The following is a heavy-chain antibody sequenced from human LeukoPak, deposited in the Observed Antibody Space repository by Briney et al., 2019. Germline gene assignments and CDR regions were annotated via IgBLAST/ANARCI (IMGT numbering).Heavy chain of an antibody. J-gene: IGHJ4*02. D-gene: IGHD3-10*01. CDR1: GGPFSGYF. CDR3: ARRYYYNLGSFPFDF. V-gene: IGHV4-34*01. CDR2: IHNSGTT. Sequence: PSETLSLTCAVSGGPFSGYFWSWIRQSSGKGLEWIGEIHNSGTTNYNPSLNSRVTISEDTSKNQFYLNLSFVTAADTAVYYCARRYYYNLGSFPFDFWGQGTLVTVSS.